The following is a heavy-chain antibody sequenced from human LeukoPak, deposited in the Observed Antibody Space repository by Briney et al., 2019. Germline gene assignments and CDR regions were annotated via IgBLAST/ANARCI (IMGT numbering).Heavy chain of an antibody. CDR3: ARAPIAARQGLRNMNWFDP. J-gene: IGHJ5*02. CDR2: IYPGDSDT. Sequence: GESLKISCKGSGYSFTSYWIGWVRQMPGKGLEWMGIIYPGDSDTRYSPSFQGQVTISADKSISTAYLQWSSLKASDTAMYYCARAPIAARQGLRNMNWFDPWGQGTLVTVSS. CDR1: GYSFTSYW. D-gene: IGHD6-6*01. V-gene: IGHV5-51*01.